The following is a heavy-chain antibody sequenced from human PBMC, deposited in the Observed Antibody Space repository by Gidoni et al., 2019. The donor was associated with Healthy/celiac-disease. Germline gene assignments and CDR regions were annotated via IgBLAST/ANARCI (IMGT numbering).Heavy chain of an antibody. CDR1: GFTFSNAW. CDR2: IKSKTDGGTT. CDR3: TTIPSVVVAVPTYYYGMDV. V-gene: IGHV3-15*07. Sequence: EVQLVESGGGLVKPGGSLRLSCAASGFTFSNAWMNWVRQAPGKGLEWVGRIKSKTDGGTTDYAAPVKGRFTISRDDSKNTLYLQMNSLKTEDTAVYYCTTIPSVVVAVPTYYYGMDVWGQGNTVTVSS. D-gene: IGHD2-15*01. J-gene: IGHJ6*02.